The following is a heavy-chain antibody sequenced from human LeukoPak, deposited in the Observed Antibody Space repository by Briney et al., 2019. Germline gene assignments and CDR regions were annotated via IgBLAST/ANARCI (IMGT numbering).Heavy chain of an antibody. CDR1: GYTFTTYW. V-gene: IGHV5-10-1*01. CDR3: ARSRGSGWYDY. D-gene: IGHD6-19*01. J-gene: IGHJ4*02. Sequence: GESLKISCRGSGYTFTTYWITWVRQMPGKGLEWMGRIDPSDSYTNYSPSFQGHVTISADKSIITAYLQWSSLKASDTAMYYCARSRGSGWYDYWGQGTLVAVSS. CDR2: IDPSDSYT.